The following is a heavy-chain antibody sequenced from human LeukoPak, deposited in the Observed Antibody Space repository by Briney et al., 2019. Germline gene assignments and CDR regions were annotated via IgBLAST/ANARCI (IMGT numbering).Heavy chain of an antibody. CDR2: ISTDSKFK. CDR3: VRGSRSHRSDLTKWYFDL. CDR1: EFTFRSFN. Sequence: GRSLRLSCASSEFTFRSFNMVWVRQAPGKGLEWVSSISTDSKFKYYSDSVTGRFTISRDNAENSLSLQMNSLRGDDTATYYCVRGSRSHRSDLTKWYFDLWGRGTLVSVSS. V-gene: IGHV3-21*01. J-gene: IGHJ2*01.